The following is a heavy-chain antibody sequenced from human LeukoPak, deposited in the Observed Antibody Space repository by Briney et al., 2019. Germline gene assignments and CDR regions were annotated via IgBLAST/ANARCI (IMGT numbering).Heavy chain of an antibody. V-gene: IGHV3-7*01. CDR1: GFSFRDFW. CDR2: INQGGSVK. J-gene: IGHJ4*02. D-gene: IGHD3-3*01. CDR3: ARDSRFLEWLLLWYFDY. Sequence: GGSLRLSCAASGFSFRDFWMTWVRQAPGKGLEWVANINQGGSVKYYVDSVKGRFTISRDNAKNSLYLQMNSLRAEDTAVYYCARDSRFLEWLLLWYFDYWGQGTLVTVSS.